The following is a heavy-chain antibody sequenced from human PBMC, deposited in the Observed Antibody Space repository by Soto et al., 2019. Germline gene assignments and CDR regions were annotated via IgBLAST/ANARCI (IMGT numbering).Heavy chain of an antibody. CDR3: ARLHSHGTYGMDV. V-gene: IGHV1-69*13. CDR1: GGSFTYT. Sequence: SVKVSCKASGGSFTYTLSWVRQSPGQGLEWMGGIIPIFGTTNYAQKFQGRVTITADESTKTAYMELSTLRSEDTAVYYCARLHSHGTYGMDVWGQGTTVTVSS. D-gene: IGHD5-18*01. CDR2: IIPIFGTT. J-gene: IGHJ6*02.